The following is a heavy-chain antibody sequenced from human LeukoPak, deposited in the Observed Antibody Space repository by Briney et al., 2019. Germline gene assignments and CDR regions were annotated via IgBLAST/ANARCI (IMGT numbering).Heavy chain of an antibody. D-gene: IGHD1-14*01. Sequence: SETLSLTCSVSVGSVSSYYWSWIRQSPGKGLECIGYIHNSGRTNSNPCLKSRVTGFVDTSKNQVSLRVSSVTAADTAVYYCARHGTISSESYFDYWGQGALVTVSS. CDR2: IHNSGRT. CDR1: VGSVSSYY. J-gene: IGHJ4*02. V-gene: IGHV4-59*08. CDR3: ARHGTISSESYFDY.